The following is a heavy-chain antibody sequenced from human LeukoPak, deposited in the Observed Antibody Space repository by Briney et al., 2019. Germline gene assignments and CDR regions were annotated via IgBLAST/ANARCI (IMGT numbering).Heavy chain of an antibody. CDR3: AKDLASYSIYSDAFDI. CDR2: IHASGTT. D-gene: IGHD4-11*01. J-gene: IGHJ3*02. V-gene: IGHV4-4*07. CDR1: GASINTYF. Sequence: SETLSLTCTVSGASINTYFWSWFRQPAGKGLEWIGRIHASGTTNYNPSLKGRVTMSLDTSKNQVALKLTSVTAADTAVYYCAKDLASYSIYSDAFDIWGQGTMVTVSS.